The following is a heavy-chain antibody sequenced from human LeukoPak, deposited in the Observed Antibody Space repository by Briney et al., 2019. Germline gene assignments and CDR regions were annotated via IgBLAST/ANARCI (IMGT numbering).Heavy chain of an antibody. CDR1: GGSFSGYY. D-gene: IGHD3-22*01. CDR2: INHSGST. V-gene: IGHV4-34*01. Sequence: SETLSLTCAVYGGSFSGYYWSWIRQPPGKGLEWIGEINHSGSTNYNPSLKSRVTISVDTSKNQFSLKLSSVTAADTAVYYCAREGNYYDSSGYYSPYFDYWGQGTLVTVSS. CDR3: AREGNYYDSSGYYSPYFDY. J-gene: IGHJ4*02.